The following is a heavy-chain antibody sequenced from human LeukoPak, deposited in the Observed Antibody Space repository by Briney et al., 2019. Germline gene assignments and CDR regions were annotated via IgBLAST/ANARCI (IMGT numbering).Heavy chain of an antibody. CDR3: AREGAGIYAYVWGSYRPPDY. CDR1: GYTFTSYA. Sequence: ASVKVSCKASGYTFTSYAMNWVRQAPGQGLEWMGWINTNTGNPTYAQGFTGRFVFSLDTSVSTAYLQISSLKAEDTAVYYCAREGAGIYAYVWGSYRPPDYWGQGTLVTVSS. J-gene: IGHJ4*02. CDR2: INTNTGNP. V-gene: IGHV7-4-1*02. D-gene: IGHD3-16*02.